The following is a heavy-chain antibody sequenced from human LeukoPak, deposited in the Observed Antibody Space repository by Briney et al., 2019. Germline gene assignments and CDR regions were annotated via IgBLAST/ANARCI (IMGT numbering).Heavy chain of an antibody. Sequence: GGSLRLSRAASGFTFSRYPMSWVRQAPGKGLEWVSAISTSGESTYYADSVKGRFTISRDNSKNTQYLQMNRLRAEDTAVYYCAKRYFGNYYFDSWGQGTLVSVSS. CDR3: AKRYFGNYYFDS. J-gene: IGHJ4*02. CDR2: ISTSGEST. D-gene: IGHD3-10*01. V-gene: IGHV3-23*01. CDR1: GFTFSRYP.